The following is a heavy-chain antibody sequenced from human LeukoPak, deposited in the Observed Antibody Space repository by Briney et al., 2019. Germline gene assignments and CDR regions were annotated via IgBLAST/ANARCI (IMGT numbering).Heavy chain of an antibody. CDR1: YGSISSSNYY. J-gene: IGHJ4*02. CDR2: IYYSGST. D-gene: IGHD3-10*01. CDR3: ARHVTYYGLGSYYPYHFDY. Sequence: SETLSLTCTVSYGSISSSNYYWGWIRQPPGKGLGWIGSIYYSGSTYYNPSLKSRVTISVDTSKNQFSLKLSSVTAADTAVYYCARHVTYYGLGSYYPYHFDYWGQGTLVTVSS. V-gene: IGHV4-39*01.